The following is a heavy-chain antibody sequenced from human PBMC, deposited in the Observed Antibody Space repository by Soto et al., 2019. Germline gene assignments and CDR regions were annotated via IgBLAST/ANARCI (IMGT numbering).Heavy chain of an antibody. CDR2: IDPSDSYT. D-gene: IGHD3-22*01. CDR3: ARHGSTYYYDSSGSGMDV. J-gene: IGHJ6*02. V-gene: IGHV5-10-1*01. CDR1: GYSFTSYW. Sequence: GESLKISCKGSGYSFTSYWISWVRQMPGKGLEWMGRIDPSDSYTNYSPSFQGHVTISADKPISTAYLQWSSLKASDTAMYYCARHGSTYYYDSSGSGMDVWGQGTTVTVSS.